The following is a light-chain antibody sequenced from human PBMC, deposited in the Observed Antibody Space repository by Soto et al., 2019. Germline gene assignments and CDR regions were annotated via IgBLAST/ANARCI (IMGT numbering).Light chain of an antibody. Sequence: DIQMTQSHSILSESVGSIVTITCRASTSISSWLAWYQQKPGKAPNLLIYNAYHLENGVPSRFSGSGSGTEFTLTISSLQPGDFATYYCQQYNTYPWTFGQGTKV. CDR3: QQYNTYPWT. V-gene: IGKV1-5*03. J-gene: IGKJ1*01. CDR1: TSISSW. CDR2: NAY.